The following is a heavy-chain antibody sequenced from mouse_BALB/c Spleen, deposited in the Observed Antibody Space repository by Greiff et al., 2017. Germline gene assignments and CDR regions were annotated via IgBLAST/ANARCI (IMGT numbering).Heavy chain of an antibody. CDR1: GYTFTDYE. CDR2: IDPETGGT. Sequence: VQLQQSGAELVRPGASVTLSCKASGYTFTDYEMHWVKQTPVHGLEWIGAIDPETGGTAYNQKFKGKATLTADKSSSTAYMELRSLTSEDSAVYYCTRYYDAMDYWGQGTSVTVSS. CDR3: TRYYDAMDY. J-gene: IGHJ4*01. V-gene: IGHV1-15*01.